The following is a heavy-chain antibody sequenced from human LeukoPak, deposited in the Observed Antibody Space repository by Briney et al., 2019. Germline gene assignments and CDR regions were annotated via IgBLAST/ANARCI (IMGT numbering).Heavy chain of an antibody. D-gene: IGHD2-21*01. J-gene: IGHJ4*02. CDR1: GFTFGDHA. CDR3: TRVDYYSTSAFFDY. V-gene: IGHV3-49*04. CDR2: IRNKLYGGTA. Sequence: PGGSLRLSCAASGFTFGDHAMSWVRQAPGKGLEWVGFIRNKLYGGTAEYAASVKGRFTISRDDSKSIAYLLMNSLKTEDTAMYYCTRVDYYSTSAFFDYWGQGTLVTVSS.